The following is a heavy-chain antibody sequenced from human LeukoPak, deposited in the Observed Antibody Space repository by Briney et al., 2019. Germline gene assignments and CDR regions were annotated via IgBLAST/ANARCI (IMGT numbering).Heavy chain of an antibody. CDR1: GYNFATYW. CDR3: AREAAAGFDY. J-gene: IGHJ4*02. CDR2: MYPGDSDT. D-gene: IGHD6-13*01. V-gene: IGHV5-51*01. Sequence: GESLKISCKASGYNFATYWIGWVRQMPGKGLEWMGIMYPGDSDTRYSPSFQGQVTISADKSISTAYLQWSGLKASDSAMYYCAREAAAGFDYWGQGTLVTVSS.